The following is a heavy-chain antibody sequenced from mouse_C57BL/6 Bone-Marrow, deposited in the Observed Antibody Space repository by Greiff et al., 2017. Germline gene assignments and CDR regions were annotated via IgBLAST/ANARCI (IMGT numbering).Heavy chain of an antibody. V-gene: IGHV1-19*01. CDR3: AREDYWFAY. CDR2: INPYNGGT. Sequence: EVQLQQSGPVLVKPGASVKMSCKASGYTFTDYYMHWVKQSHGKSLEWIGVINPYNGGTSYNQKFKGKATLTVDKSSSTAYMELNSLTSEDAAVYYCAREDYWFAYWGQGTLVTVSA. D-gene: IGHD2-4*01. J-gene: IGHJ3*01. CDR1: GYTFTDYY.